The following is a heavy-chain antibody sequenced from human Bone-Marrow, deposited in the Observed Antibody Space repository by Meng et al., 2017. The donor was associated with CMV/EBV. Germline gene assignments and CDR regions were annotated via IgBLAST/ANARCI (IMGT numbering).Heavy chain of an antibody. V-gene: IGHV3-7*01. J-gene: IGHJ6*02. D-gene: IGHD2-21*01. CDR3: VRYANSHYGMAV. CDR1: GFTFTTFW. Sequence: GESLKISCAASGFTFTTFWMTWVRQAPGKGLEWVANIKEDGSGQWYVDSVKGRFTISRDNAKQSVYLQMDSLRAEDTAVYYCVRYANSHYGMAVWGQGNTVNVSS. CDR2: IKEDGSGQ.